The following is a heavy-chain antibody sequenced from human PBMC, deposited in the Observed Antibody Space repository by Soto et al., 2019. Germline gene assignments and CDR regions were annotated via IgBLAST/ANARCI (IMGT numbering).Heavy chain of an antibody. D-gene: IGHD2-15*01. CDR1: GDTFTSYY. CDR3: ARDGKVMVGARQFDY. CDR2: INPHGGST. Sequence: ASVKVSWKEPGDTFTSYYLNWVRQAPGQGLEWMGVINPHGGSTSYAQKFQGRVTMTRDTSTSTVYMELSSLRSEDTAVYYCARDGKVMVGARQFDYWGQGTRDTVSS. J-gene: IGHJ4*02. V-gene: IGHV1-46*01.